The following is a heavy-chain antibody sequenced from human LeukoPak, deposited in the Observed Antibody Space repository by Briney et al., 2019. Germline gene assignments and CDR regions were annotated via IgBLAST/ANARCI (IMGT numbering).Heavy chain of an antibody. CDR2: ISYDGSNK. J-gene: IGHJ5*02. CDR3: AREDIAVAGTYFDP. Sequence: GGSLRLSCAASGFTFSSYAMHWVRQAPGKGLEWVAVISYDGSNKYYADSVKGRFTISRDNSKNTLYLQMNSLRAEDTAVYYCAREDIAVAGTYFDPWGQGTLVTVSS. D-gene: IGHD6-19*01. CDR1: GFTFSSYA. V-gene: IGHV3-30-3*01.